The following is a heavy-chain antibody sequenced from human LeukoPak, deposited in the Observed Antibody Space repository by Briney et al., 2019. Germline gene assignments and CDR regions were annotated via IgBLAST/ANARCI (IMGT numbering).Heavy chain of an antibody. D-gene: IGHD3-9*01. J-gene: IGHJ6*03. Sequence: ASVKVSCKASGYTFTSYGISWVRQAPGQGLEWMGWISAYNGNTNYAQKLQGRVTMTTDTSTSTAYMELRSLRSDDTAVYYCARGFSRVRYFVVGENWYYYYMDVWGKGTTVTVSS. CDR3: ARGFSRVRYFVVGENWYYYYMDV. CDR1: GYTFTSYG. V-gene: IGHV1-18*01. CDR2: ISAYNGNT.